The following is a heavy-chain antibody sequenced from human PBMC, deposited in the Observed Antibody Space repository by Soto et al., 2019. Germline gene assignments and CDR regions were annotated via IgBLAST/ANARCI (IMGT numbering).Heavy chain of an antibody. D-gene: IGHD3-16*01. Sequence: QLQLQESGPGLVKPSETLSLTCTVSGGSISSSSYYWGWIRQPPGKGLEWIGSIYYSGSTYYNPSLKSRVTISVDTSKNQFSLKLSSVTAADTAVYYCASYTLRVPREKYNWFDPWGQGTLVTVSS. J-gene: IGHJ5*02. CDR1: GGSISSSSYY. V-gene: IGHV4-39*01. CDR2: IYYSGST. CDR3: ASYTLRVPREKYNWFDP.